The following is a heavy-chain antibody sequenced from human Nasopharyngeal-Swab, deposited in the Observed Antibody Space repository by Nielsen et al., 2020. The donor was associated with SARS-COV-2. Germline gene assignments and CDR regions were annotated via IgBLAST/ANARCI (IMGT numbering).Heavy chain of an antibody. Sequence: GESLKISCAASGFTVSSNYMSWVRPAPGKGLEWVSVIYSGGSTYYIDSVKGRFTVSRDNSRNTLYLQMNSLRPEDTAVYYCAREKAVAGIGGYHYYGMDVWGQGTTVTVSS. J-gene: IGHJ6*02. CDR1: GFTVSSNY. V-gene: IGHV3-53*05. CDR3: AREKAVAGIGGYHYYGMDV. D-gene: IGHD6-19*01. CDR2: IYSGGST.